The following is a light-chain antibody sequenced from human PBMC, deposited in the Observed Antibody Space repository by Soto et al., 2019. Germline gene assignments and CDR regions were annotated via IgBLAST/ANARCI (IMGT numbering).Light chain of an antibody. V-gene: IGKV1-8*01. CDR3: QQYYSYPQT. CDR1: QGISSY. J-gene: IGKJ1*01. CDR2: AAS. Sequence: AIRMTQSPSSFSASTGDRVTITCRASQGISSYLALYQQKPGKAPKLLIYAASTLQSGVPSRFSGSGSGTDFTLTISCLQSEDFATYYCQQYYSYPQTFGQGTKV.